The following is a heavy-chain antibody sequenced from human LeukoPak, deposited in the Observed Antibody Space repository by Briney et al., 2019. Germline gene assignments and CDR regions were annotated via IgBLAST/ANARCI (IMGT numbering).Heavy chain of an antibody. J-gene: IGHJ6*02. V-gene: IGHV1-58*02. D-gene: IGHD1-26*01. CDR1: GFTFSSSA. Sequence: GASVKVSCKASGFTFSSSAIQWVRQPRGQRLEWMGWIDVGSGNTNYAQKLQGRVTMTTDTSTSTAYMELRSLRSDDTAVYYCARGCVGEDYYYYGMDVWGQGTTVTVSS. CDR3: ARGCVGEDYYYYGMDV. CDR2: IDVGSGNT.